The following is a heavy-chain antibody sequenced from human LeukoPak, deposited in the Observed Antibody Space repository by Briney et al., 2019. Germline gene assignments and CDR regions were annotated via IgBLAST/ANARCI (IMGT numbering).Heavy chain of an antibody. CDR1: GGSISSSTYY. D-gene: IGHD3-3*01. CDR2: IYYSGSS. CDR3: VRTYYTSRDFDY. V-gene: IGHV4-39*01. Sequence: SETLSLTCTVSGGSISSSTYYWGWIHQPPGKGLEWIGSIYYSGSSYHNPSLKSRVTISVDTSKNQFSLKLSSVTAADTAVYYCVRTYYTSRDFDYWGQGTLVTVSS. J-gene: IGHJ4*02.